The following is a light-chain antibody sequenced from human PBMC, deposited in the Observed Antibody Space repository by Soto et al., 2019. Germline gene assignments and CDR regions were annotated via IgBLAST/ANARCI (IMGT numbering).Light chain of an antibody. CDR3: GTWDSSLSAV. J-gene: IGLJ1*01. V-gene: IGLV1-51*01. Sequence: QSVLTQPPSVSAAPGQKVTISCSGSSSNIGNNFVSWYQQLPGAAPKLLIFDDNKRPSGIPDRFSGSKSGTSATLGITGLQTGDEADYYCGTWDSSLSAVSGNGTKVTVL. CDR2: DDN. CDR1: SSNIGNNF.